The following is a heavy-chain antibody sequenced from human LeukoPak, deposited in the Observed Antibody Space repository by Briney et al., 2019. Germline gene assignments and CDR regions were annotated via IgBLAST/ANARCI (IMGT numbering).Heavy chain of an antibody. J-gene: IGHJ5*02. Sequence: SVKVSCTGSGFTLTTSAVQWVRQARGHRLEGIGWIVVGSGNTNYAQKFQERVTITRDMSTSSAYMELSSLRSEDTAVYDCAAVGSSSSWGQGTLVTVSS. D-gene: IGHD6-13*01. CDR3: AAVGSSSS. CDR1: GFTLTTSA. V-gene: IGHV1-58*01. CDR2: IVVGSGNT.